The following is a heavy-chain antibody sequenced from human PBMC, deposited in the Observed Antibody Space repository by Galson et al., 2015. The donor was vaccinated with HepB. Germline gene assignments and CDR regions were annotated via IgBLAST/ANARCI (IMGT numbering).Heavy chain of an antibody. D-gene: IGHD5-12*01. J-gene: IGHJ6*02. Sequence: SLRLSCAASGFTFSSYAMSWDRQAPGKGLEWVSGITGSGGNIYYADSVKGRFTISRDNSKTTLYLQMNSLRAEDTAVYYCAKDGYIVATQIYGMDVWGQGTTVTVSS. V-gene: IGHV3-23*01. CDR3: AKDGYIVATQIYGMDV. CDR2: ITGSGGNI. CDR1: GFTFSSYA.